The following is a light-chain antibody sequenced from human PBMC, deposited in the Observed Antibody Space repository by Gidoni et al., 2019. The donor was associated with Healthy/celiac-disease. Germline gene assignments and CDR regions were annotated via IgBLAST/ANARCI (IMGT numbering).Light chain of an antibody. J-gene: IGKJ1*01. CDR2: AAS. V-gene: IGKV1-39*01. Sequence: DIQMTQSPSSLSASVGDRVTITCRASQTIITYLNWYQQKPGKAPKLLNSAASTLQSGVPSRFSGSGSGTDFTLTIKSLQPEDFATYYCQQSYSLWTFGQGTKVEVK. CDR1: QTIITY. CDR3: QQSYSLWT.